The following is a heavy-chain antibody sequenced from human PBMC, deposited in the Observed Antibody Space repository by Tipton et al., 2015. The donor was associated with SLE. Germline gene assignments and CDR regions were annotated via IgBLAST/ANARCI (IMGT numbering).Heavy chain of an antibody. J-gene: IGHJ2*01. V-gene: IGHV4-4*07. CDR2: IYTSGST. CDR3: ARDRRCWYFDL. Sequence: LRLSCTVYGGSFDYAWSWIRQPAGKGLEWIGRIYTSGSTNYNPSLKSRVTISVDTPKNQFSLKLSSVTAADTAVYYCARDRRCWYFDLWGRGTLVTVSS. CDR1: GGSFDYA. D-gene: IGHD4-17*01.